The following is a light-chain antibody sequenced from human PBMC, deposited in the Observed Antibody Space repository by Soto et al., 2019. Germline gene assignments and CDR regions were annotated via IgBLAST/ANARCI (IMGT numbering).Light chain of an antibody. CDR3: QQRNSWPPGAT. Sequence: EIVLTQSPATLSLSPGERATLSCRASQSISNYLAWYQQKPGQAPRLLIYGASNRATGTPARFSGSGSGTDFTLTISSLETEDSAVYYCQQRNSWPPGATFGQGTRLEIK. J-gene: IGKJ5*01. CDR2: GAS. V-gene: IGKV3-11*01. CDR1: QSISNY.